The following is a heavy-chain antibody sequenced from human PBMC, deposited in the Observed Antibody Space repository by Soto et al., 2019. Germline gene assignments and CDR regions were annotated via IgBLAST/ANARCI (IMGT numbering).Heavy chain of an antibody. D-gene: IGHD3-3*01. CDR2: ISYSGST. J-gene: IGHJ5*02. CDR3: ARDVGLQHDTGYYDFWSGKNNWFDP. V-gene: IGHV4-59*11. Sequence: LSLTCTVSGGSISGHYWSWIRQPPGKGLQYIGYISYSGSTNYNPSLKSRVTISVDTSNNQFSLRLSSVTAADTAVYYCARDVGLQHDTGYYDFWSGKNNWFDPWGQGTLVTVSS. CDR1: GGSISGHY.